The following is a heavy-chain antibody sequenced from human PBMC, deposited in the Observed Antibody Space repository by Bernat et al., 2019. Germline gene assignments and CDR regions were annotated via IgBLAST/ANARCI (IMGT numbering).Heavy chain of an antibody. V-gene: IGHV3-30*18. CDR2: MSYDGTNK. CDR1: GFTFSRYG. D-gene: IGHD3-10*01. CDR3: AKERLTYYYGSGSYYAGDYYYGMDV. J-gene: IGHJ6*04. Sequence: QVQLVESGGGVVQPGRSLRLSCAASGFTFSRYGMHWVRQAPGKGLEWVSFMSYDGTNKYYVDFVKGRFTISRDNSKDTLYLLMNSLRAEDTAVYYCAKERLTYYYGSGSYYAGDYYYGMDVWGKGTTVTVSS.